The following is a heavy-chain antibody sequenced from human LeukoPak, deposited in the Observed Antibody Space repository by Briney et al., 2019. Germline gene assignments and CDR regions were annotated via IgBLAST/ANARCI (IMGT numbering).Heavy chain of an antibody. CDR2: IYYSGST. D-gene: IGHD6-6*01. Sequence: SETLSLTCTVSGGSISSYYWSWIRQPPGKGLEWIGYIYYSGSTNYNPSLKSRVTISVDTSKNQFSLKLSSVTAADTAVYYCARDNIAAAAYYFDYWGQGTLVTVSS. CDR3: ARDNIAAAAYYFDY. V-gene: IGHV4-59*12. J-gene: IGHJ4*02. CDR1: GGSISSYY.